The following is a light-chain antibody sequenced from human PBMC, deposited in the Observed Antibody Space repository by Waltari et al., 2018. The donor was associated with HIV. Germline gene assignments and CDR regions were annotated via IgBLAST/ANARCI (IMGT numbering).Light chain of an antibody. Sequence: EIVLTQSPGTLSLSPGERATLSCRASQSVSSSYLAWYQQKPGQAPRLLIYGASSRATGIPDRFSGSGSGTDFTLTISRLEPEDFAVYYCQQYGSSPWYTFGQGTKLE. CDR3: QQYGSSPWYT. CDR1: QSVSSSY. V-gene: IGKV3-20*01. CDR2: GAS. J-gene: IGKJ2*01.